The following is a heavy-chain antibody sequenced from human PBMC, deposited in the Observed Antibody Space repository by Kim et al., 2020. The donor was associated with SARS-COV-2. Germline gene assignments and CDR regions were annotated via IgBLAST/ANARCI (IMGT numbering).Heavy chain of an antibody. Sequence: ASVKVSCKASGYTFTGYYMHWVRQAPGQGLEWMGRINPNSGGTNYAQKFQGRVTMTRDTSINTAYMELSRLRSDDTAVYYCARDPGIVVSLAFDIWGQGTMVTVSS. CDR2: INPNSGGT. J-gene: IGHJ3*02. CDR1: GYTFTGYY. D-gene: IGHD3-22*01. V-gene: IGHV1-2*06. CDR3: ARDPGIVVSLAFDI.